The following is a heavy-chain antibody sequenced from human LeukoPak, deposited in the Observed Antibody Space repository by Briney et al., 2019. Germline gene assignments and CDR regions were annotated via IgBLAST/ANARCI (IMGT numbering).Heavy chain of an antibody. J-gene: IGHJ5*02. CDR2: IYYSGST. D-gene: IGHD4-17*01. Sequence: PSETLSLTCAVYGGSFSGYYWSWIRQPAGKGLAWIGYIYYSGSTYYNPSLKSRVTISVDTSKNQFSLKLSSVTAADTAVYYCAREGTTVTTRNWFDPWGQGTLVTVSS. V-gene: IGHV4-59*06. CDR1: GGSFSGYY. CDR3: AREGTTVTTRNWFDP.